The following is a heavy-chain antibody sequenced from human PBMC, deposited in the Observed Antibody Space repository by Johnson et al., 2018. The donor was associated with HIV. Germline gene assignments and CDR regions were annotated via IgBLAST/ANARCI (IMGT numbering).Heavy chain of an antibody. CDR3: ARDRYSSSWSDAFDI. CDR1: GFIFADYG. Sequence: VQLVESGGGVVQPGRSLRLSGEGFGFIFADYGLSWVRQAPGRGLEWVSGINWNAGSTGYADSVKGRFTISRDNDKNSLYLQMNSLRAEDTAVYYCARDRYSSSWSDAFDIWGQGTMVTVSS. J-gene: IGHJ3*02. D-gene: IGHD6-13*01. CDR2: INWNAGST. V-gene: IGHV3-20*04.